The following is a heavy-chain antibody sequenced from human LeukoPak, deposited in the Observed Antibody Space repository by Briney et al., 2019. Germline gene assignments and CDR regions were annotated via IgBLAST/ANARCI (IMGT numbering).Heavy chain of an antibody. D-gene: IGHD3-10*01. CDR2: ISGSGSST. J-gene: IGHJ5*02. V-gene: IGHV3-23*01. Sequence: GGLRLSCAASGFTFSSYAMSWVRQAPGKVLEWVSAISGSGSSTYYADSVKGRFTISRDNSKNTLYLQMNSLRAEDTAMYYCTKAPPGKFDPWGQGTLVTVSS. CDR1: GFTFSSYA. CDR3: TKAPPGKFDP.